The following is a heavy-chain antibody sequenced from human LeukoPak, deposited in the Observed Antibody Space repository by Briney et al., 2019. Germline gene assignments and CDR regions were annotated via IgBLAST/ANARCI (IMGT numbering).Heavy chain of an antibody. CDR2: IIPIFGIA. CDR3: ARATRGIKDDFWSGFNRFDP. V-gene: IGHV1-69*04. J-gene: IGHJ5*02. Sequence: APVKVSCKASGGTFSSYAIGWVRQAPGQGLEWMGRIIPIFGIANYAQKFQGRVTITADKSTSTAYMELSSLRSEDTAVYYCARATRGIKDDFWSGFNRFDPWGQGTLVTVSS. CDR1: GGTFSSYA. D-gene: IGHD3-3*01.